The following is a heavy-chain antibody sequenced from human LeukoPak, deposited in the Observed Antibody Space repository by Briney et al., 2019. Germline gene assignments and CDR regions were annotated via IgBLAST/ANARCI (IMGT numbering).Heavy chain of an antibody. CDR2: IKQDGSEK. CDR3: ARADSSSWYDGLIDY. D-gene: IGHD6-13*01. V-gene: IGHV3-7*01. CDR1: GFIFSSYA. Sequence: GGSLRLSCAVSGFIFSSYAMHWVRQAPGKGLEWVANIKQDGSEKYYVDSVKGRFTISRDNAKNSLYLQMNSLRAEDTAVYYCARADSSSWYDGLIDYWGQGTLVTVSS. J-gene: IGHJ4*02.